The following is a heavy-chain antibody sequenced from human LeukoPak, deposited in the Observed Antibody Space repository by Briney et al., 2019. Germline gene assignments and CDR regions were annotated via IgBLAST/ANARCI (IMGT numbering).Heavy chain of an antibody. CDR2: VYYSGNT. Sequence: SETLSLTCTVSGDSISKYHWSWIRQPPRKGLEWIGYVYYSGNTDYNPSLKSRVTISIDTSKNQFSLKLNSVTAADSAIYYCARNYWGSNYFDSWGQGTLVTVSS. CDR1: GDSISKYH. D-gene: IGHD7-27*01. CDR3: ARNYWGSNYFDS. J-gene: IGHJ4*02. V-gene: IGHV4-59*01.